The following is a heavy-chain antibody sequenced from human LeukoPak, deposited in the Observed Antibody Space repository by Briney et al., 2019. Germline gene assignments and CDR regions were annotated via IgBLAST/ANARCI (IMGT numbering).Heavy chain of an antibody. J-gene: IGHJ4*02. CDR1: GGTFSSYA. Sequence: SVKVSCKASGGTFSSYAISWVRQAPGQGLEWMGRIIPILGIANYAQKFQGRVTITADKSTSTAYMELSSLRSEDTAVYYCAREATAMVIDYWGQGTLVTVSS. CDR2: IIPILGIA. D-gene: IGHD5-18*01. CDR3: AREATAMVIDY. V-gene: IGHV1-69*04.